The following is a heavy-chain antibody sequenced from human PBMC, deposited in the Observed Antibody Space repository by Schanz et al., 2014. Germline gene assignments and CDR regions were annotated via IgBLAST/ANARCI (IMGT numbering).Heavy chain of an antibody. Sequence: VQLLESGGGLVQPGGSLRLSCAASGFTFSDYSMNWVRQAPGKGLEWVAFINSDGTKRFYADSVKSRFTISRDNSRNTLYLQMNSLRAEDTAVYYCARAGYCTSVSCSLFVSDYWGQGTLVTVSS. V-gene: IGHV3-33*08. CDR1: GFTFSDYS. J-gene: IGHJ4*02. D-gene: IGHD2-2*03. CDR3: ARAGYCTSVSCSLFVSDY. CDR2: INSDGTKR.